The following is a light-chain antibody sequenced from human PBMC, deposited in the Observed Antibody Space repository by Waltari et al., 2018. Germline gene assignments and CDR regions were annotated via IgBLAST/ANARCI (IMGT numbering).Light chain of an antibody. Sequence: QSVLTQPPSASGTPGQRVTIFCSGSSSTIGVATVNWFQQFPGTAPNLLIYSSIQRPSGVPDRFSGSKSGTSASLAINGLQSDDEADYYCAAWDRSLRIVVFGGGTKLTVL. CDR1: SSTIGVAT. V-gene: IGLV1-44*01. J-gene: IGLJ2*01. CDR2: SSI. CDR3: AAWDRSLRIVV.